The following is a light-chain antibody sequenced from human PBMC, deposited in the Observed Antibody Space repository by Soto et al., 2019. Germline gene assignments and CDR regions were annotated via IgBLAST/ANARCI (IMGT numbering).Light chain of an antibody. J-gene: IGLJ2*01. CDR1: SSNIGSNT. CDR3: AAWDDSLNGL. Sequence: QSVLTQPPSASGTPGQRVTISCSGSSSNIGSNTVNWYQQPPGKAPKLLIYSNNQRPSGVPDRFSASKSGTSASLAISGLQSEDEADYYCAAWDDSLNGLFGGGTKLTVL. CDR2: SNN. V-gene: IGLV1-44*01.